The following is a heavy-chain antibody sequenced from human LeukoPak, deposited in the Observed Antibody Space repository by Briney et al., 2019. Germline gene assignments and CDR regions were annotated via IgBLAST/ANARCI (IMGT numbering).Heavy chain of an antibody. CDR2: IKSKTDGGTT. J-gene: IGHJ4*02. CDR1: GFTFSNAW. D-gene: IGHD3-16*02. CDR3: TTVTAGYDYVWGSYRYIYFDY. V-gene: IGHV3-15*01. Sequence: PGGSLRLSCAASGFTFSNAWMSWVRQAPGKGLEWVGRIKSKTDGGTTDYAAPVKGRFTISGDDSKNTLYLQMNSLKTEDTAVYYCTTVTAGYDYVWGSYRYIYFDYWGQGTLVTVSS.